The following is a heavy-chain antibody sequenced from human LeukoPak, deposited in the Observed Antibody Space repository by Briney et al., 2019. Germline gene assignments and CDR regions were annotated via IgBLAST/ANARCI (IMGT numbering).Heavy chain of an antibody. V-gene: IGHV1-2*02. CDR3: ARVGLRGSGTHHDWFDS. D-gene: IGHD3-10*01. Sequence: ASVKVSCKASGYTFTGYYMHWVRQAPGQGLEWMGWINPNSGGTNYAQKFQGRVTMIRDTSIRTAYMELSRLRSEDTAVYYCARVGLRGSGTHHDWFDSWGQGTLITVSS. CDR1: GYTFTGYY. CDR2: INPNSGGT. J-gene: IGHJ5*01.